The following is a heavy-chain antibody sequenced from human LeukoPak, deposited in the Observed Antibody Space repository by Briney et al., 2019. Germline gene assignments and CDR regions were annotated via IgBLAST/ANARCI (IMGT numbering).Heavy chain of an antibody. D-gene: IGHD3-9*01. CDR3: ARGHDILTGNYDY. V-gene: IGHV1-3*01. CDR1: GYTFTSYA. CDR2: INAGNGNT. Sequence: ASVKVSCKASGYTFTSYAMHWVRQAPGQRPEWMGWINAGNGNTKYSQKFQGRVTITRATSASTVYMELSSLRSEDTAVYYCARGHDILTGNYDYWGQGTLVTVSS. J-gene: IGHJ4*02.